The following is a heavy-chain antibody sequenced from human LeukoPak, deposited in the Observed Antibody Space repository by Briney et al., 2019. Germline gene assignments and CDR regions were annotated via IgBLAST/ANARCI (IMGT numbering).Heavy chain of an antibody. D-gene: IGHD6-19*01. CDR2: ISGGTT. V-gene: IGHV3-49*03. Sequence: GRSLRLSCTASGFTFGDYLMSWLRQAPGKGLEWIGFISGGTTEYAASVKGRFTISRDDSTSIAYLQMNSLTTEDTAVYYCSRGSGWLSVYWGQGTLVTVSS. J-gene: IGHJ4*02. CDR3: SRGSGWLSVY. CDR1: GFTFGDYL.